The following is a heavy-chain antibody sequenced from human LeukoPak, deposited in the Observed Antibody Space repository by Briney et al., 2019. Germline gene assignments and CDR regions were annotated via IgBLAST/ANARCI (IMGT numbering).Heavy chain of an antibody. V-gene: IGHV3-30*18. CDR1: GFIFSSYG. D-gene: IGHD6-13*01. CDR3: AKEGSSWSPKYNWFDP. CDR2: ISYDGSNK. J-gene: IGHJ5*02. Sequence: PGGSLRLSCAASGFIFSSYGMHWVRQAPGKGLEWVAVISYDGSNKYYADSVKGRFTISRDNSKNTLYLQMNSLRAEDTAVYYCAKEGSSWSPKYNWFDPWGQGTLVTVSS.